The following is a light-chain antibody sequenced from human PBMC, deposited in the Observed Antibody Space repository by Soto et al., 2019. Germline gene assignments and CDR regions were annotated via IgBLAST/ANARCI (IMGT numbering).Light chain of an antibody. V-gene: IGKV1-27*01. J-gene: IGKJ1*01. CDR1: QGISNY. CDR3: QKDNSAPWT. CDR2: AAS. Sequence: DIQMTQSPSSLSASVGDRVTITCRASQGISNYLAWYQQKPGKVPKLLVYAASTLQSGVPSRFSGSGSGTDVTLTNSSLQPEDVAAYYCQKDNSAPWTFGQGPKVEIK.